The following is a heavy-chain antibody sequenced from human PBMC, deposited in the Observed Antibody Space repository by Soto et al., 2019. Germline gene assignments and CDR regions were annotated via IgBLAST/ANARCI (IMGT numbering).Heavy chain of an antibody. D-gene: IGHD2-2*01. J-gene: IGHJ6*02. V-gene: IGHV4-59*01. CDR3: ARLVGSTSQSHGDYYYGMDV. CDR1: GGSISSYY. CDR2: IYYSGSA. Sequence: SETLSLTCTVSGGSISSYYWSWIRQPPGKGLEWIGYIYYSGSANYNPSLKSRVTISVDTSKNQFSLKLSSVTAADTAVYYCARLVGSTSQSHGDYYYGMDVWGQGTTVTVSS.